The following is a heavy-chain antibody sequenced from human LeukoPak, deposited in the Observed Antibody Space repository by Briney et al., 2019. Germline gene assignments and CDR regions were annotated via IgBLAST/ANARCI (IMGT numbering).Heavy chain of an antibody. CDR1: GGSISSYY. Sequence: SETLSLTCTVSGGSISSYYWSWIRQPPGKGLEWIGYIYYSGSTNYNPSLKSRVTISVDTSKNQFSLKLSSVTAADTAVYYCARAPYDFRSGYFHWGQGTLVTVSS. V-gene: IGHV4-59*01. D-gene: IGHD3-3*01. CDR3: ARAPYDFRSGYFH. J-gene: IGHJ4*02. CDR2: IYYSGST.